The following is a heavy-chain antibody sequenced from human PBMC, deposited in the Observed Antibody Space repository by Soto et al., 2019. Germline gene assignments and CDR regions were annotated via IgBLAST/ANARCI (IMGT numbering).Heavy chain of an antibody. Sequence: PGGSLRLSCAASGFTFSSYAMSWVRQAPGKGLEWVSAISGSGGSTYYADSVKGRFTISRDNSKNTLYLQMNSLRAEDTAVYYCAKDREIFGVVTIYYYGMDVWGQGTTVTVSS. D-gene: IGHD3-3*01. V-gene: IGHV3-23*01. CDR2: ISGSGGST. J-gene: IGHJ6*02. CDR1: GFTFSSYA. CDR3: AKDREIFGVVTIYYYGMDV.